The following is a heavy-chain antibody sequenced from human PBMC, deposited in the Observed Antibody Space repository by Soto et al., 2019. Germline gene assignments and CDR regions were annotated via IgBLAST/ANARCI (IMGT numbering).Heavy chain of an antibody. CDR3: ARDRGNTAMVGVWFDP. V-gene: IGHV4-59*01. J-gene: IGHJ5*02. CDR1: GGSISSYY. Sequence: SETLSLTCTVSGGSISSYYWSWIRQPPGKGLEWIGYIYYSGSTNYNPSLKSRVTISVDTSKNQFSLKLSSVTAADTAVYYCARDRGNTAMVGVWFDPWGQGTLVTVSS. D-gene: IGHD5-18*01. CDR2: IYYSGST.